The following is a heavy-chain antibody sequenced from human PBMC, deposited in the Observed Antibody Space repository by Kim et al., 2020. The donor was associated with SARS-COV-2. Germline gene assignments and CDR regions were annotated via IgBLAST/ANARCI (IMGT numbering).Heavy chain of an antibody. CDR2: ISGSGGST. CDR1: GFTFSSYA. J-gene: IGHJ4*02. D-gene: IGHD3-9*01. CDR3: AKDGEYYDILTGYYGTEYFDY. Sequence: GGSLRLSCAASGFTFSSYAMSWVRQAPGKGLEWVSAISGSGGSTYYADPVKGRFTISRDNSKNTLYLQMNSLRAEDTAVYYCAKDGEYYDILTGYYGTEYFDYWGQGTLVTVSS. V-gene: IGHV3-23*01.